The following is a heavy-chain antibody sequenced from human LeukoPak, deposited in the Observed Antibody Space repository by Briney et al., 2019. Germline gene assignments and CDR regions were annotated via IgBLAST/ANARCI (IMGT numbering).Heavy chain of an antibody. J-gene: IGHJ4*02. D-gene: IGHD3-22*01. V-gene: IGHV3-23*01. Sequence: GGSLRLSCAASGFTFSGYAMSWVRQAPGRGLEWVSVISGSGGTTDYADSVKGRFTISGDNSRNTLYLQMNSLRADDTAVYTCAKDRSYYDGSGYPLDYWGQGTLVTVSS. CDR3: AKDRSYYDGSGYPLDY. CDR1: GFTFSGYA. CDR2: ISGSGGTT.